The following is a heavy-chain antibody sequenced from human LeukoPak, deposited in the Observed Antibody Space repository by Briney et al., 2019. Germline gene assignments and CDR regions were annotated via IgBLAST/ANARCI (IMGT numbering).Heavy chain of an antibody. CDR2: INAGNGNT. V-gene: IGHV1-3*03. D-gene: IGHD3-3*01. CDR1: GYTFTSYT. J-gene: IGHJ6*03. Sequence: ASVKVSCKASGYTFTSYTIHWVRQAPGQRLEWMGWINAGNGNTKYSQEFQDRVTISRDTSASTAYMELSSLRSEDMAVYYCARARYEARIWPKSRYDYYHYVDVWGKGTTVTVSS. CDR3: ARARYEARIWPKSRYDYYHYVDV.